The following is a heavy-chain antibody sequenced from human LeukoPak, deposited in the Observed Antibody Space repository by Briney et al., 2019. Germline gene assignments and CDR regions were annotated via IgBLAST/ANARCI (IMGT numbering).Heavy chain of an antibody. CDR2: IIPIFGTA. Sequence: ASVKVSCKASGGTFSSYAISWVRQAPGQGLEWMGRIIPIFGTANYAQKFQGRVTITTDESTSTAYMELRSLRSEDTVVYYCARVWGRADWFDPWGQGTLVTVSS. CDR3: ARVWGRADWFDP. J-gene: IGHJ5*02. CDR1: GGTFSSYA. D-gene: IGHD1-26*01. V-gene: IGHV1-69*05.